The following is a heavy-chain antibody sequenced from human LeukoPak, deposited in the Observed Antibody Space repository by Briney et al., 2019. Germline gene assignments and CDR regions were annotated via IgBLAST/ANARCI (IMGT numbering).Heavy chain of an antibody. J-gene: IGHJ3*02. Sequence: GGSLRLSCAASGFTFSSYAMHWVRQAPGKGLEWVAVISYDGSNKYYADSVKGRFTISRDNSKNTLYLQMNSLRAEDTAVYYCARDKRVLLWFGESSQLDAFDIWGQGTMVTVSS. CDR1: GFTFSSYA. CDR3: ARDKRVLLWFGESSQLDAFDI. CDR2: ISYDGSNK. V-gene: IGHV3-30*04. D-gene: IGHD3-10*01.